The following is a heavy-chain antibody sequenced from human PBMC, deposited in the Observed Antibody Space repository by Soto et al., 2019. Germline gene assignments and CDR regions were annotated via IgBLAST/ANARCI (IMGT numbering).Heavy chain of an antibody. CDR1: GFTFSSYA. CDR2: ISGSGGST. Sequence: EVQLLESGGGLVQPGGSLRLSCAASGFTFSSYAMSWVRQAPGKGLEWVSAISGSGGSTYYADSVKGRFTISRDNSKNTLYLQMNSLRDEDTAVYYCAKGPTVTTHAFDIWGQGTMVTVSS. J-gene: IGHJ3*02. D-gene: IGHD4-17*01. CDR3: AKGPTVTTHAFDI. V-gene: IGHV3-23*01.